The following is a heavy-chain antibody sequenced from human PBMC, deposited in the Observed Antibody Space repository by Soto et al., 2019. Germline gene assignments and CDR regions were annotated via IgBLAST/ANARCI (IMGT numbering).Heavy chain of an antibody. CDR3: AKVRSPLPVLRFGLDV. D-gene: IGHD3-3*01. Sequence: GGSLRLSCAASGFTFSSYAMSWVRQAPGKGLEWVSAISGSGGSTYYADSAKGRFTISRDNSKNTLYLQMNSLRAEDTAVYYCAKVRSPLPVLRFGLDVWGQGTTVTVSS. CDR1: GFTFSSYA. V-gene: IGHV3-23*01. J-gene: IGHJ6*02. CDR2: ISGSGGST.